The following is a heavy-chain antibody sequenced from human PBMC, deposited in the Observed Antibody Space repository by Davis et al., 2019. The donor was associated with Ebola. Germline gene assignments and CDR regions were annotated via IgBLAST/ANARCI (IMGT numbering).Heavy chain of an antibody. CDR3: ATTPQYSSGQNKPFDY. CDR1: GFTLSGYD. J-gene: IGHJ4*02. Sequence: GGSLRLSCAASGFTLSGYDMNWVRQAPGKGLQWVAVICDDGSNKYYADSVKGRFTISRDNSKNTLYLQMNSLRAEDTAVYYCATTPQYSSGQNKPFDYWGQGTLVTVSS. CDR2: ICDDGSNK. D-gene: IGHD6-19*01. V-gene: IGHV3-33*01.